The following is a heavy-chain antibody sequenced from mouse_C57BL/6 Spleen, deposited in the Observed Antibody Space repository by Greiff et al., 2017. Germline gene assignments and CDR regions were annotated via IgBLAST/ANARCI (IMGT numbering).Heavy chain of an antibody. CDR1: GFTFSSYA. CDR2: ISDGGSYT. Sequence: EVQLVESGGGLVKPGGSLKLSCAASGFTFSSYAMSWVRQTPEKRLEWVATISDGGSYTYYPDNVKGRFTISRDNAKNNLYLQMSHLKSEDTAMYYCARAYYYGSSLWYFDVWGTGTTVTVSS. V-gene: IGHV5-4*01. D-gene: IGHD1-1*01. J-gene: IGHJ1*03. CDR3: ARAYYYGSSLWYFDV.